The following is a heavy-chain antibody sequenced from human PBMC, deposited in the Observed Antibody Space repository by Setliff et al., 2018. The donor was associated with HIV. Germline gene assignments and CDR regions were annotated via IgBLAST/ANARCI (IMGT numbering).Heavy chain of an antibody. D-gene: IGHD6-19*01. Sequence: SETLSLTCVVSGYSISSSYWWGWIRQPPGKGLEWIGWIGYIYKGGSTYYNLSLKSRVTMSEDTSKNQFYLKLRSVTAVATAVYYCARELEYSSGWFLVDYWGQGALVTVSS. CDR2: IYKGGST. V-gene: IGHV4-28*03. J-gene: IGHJ4*02. CDR1: GYSISSSYW. CDR3: ARELEYSSGWFLVDY.